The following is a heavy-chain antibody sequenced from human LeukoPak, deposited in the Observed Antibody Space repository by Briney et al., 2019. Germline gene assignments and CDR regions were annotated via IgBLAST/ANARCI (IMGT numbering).Heavy chain of an antibody. J-gene: IGHJ4*02. CDR2: IYYSGST. CDR1: GGSVSSGSYY. Sequence: SSETLSLTCTVSGGSVSSGSYYWSWIRQPPGKGLEWIGYIYYSGSTNYNPSLKSRVTISVDTSKNQFSLKLSSVTAADTAVYYCARDAYYYDSSGYYRGFDYWGQGTLVTVSS. CDR3: ARDAYYYDSSGYYRGFDY. V-gene: IGHV4-61*01. D-gene: IGHD3-22*01.